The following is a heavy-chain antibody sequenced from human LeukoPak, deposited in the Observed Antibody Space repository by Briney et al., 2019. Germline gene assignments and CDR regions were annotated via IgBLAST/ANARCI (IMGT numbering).Heavy chain of an antibody. D-gene: IGHD3-10*01. V-gene: IGHV1-18*01. J-gene: IGHJ4*02. CDR3: ARERITMVRGPLIDY. Sequence: ASVKVSCKASGYTFTSYGISWVRQAPGQGLEWMGWISAYNGNTNYAQKLQGRVTMTTDTSTSTAYMELRSLRSDDTAVYHCARERITMVRGPLIDYWGQGTLVTVSS. CDR1: GYTFTSYG. CDR2: ISAYNGNT.